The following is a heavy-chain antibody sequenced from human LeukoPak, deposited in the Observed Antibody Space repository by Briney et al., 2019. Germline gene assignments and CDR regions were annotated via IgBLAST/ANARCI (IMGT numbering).Heavy chain of an antibody. J-gene: IGHJ6*04. CDR2: ISSTGNTV. Sequence: GGSLRLSCAASGFTFSIYEMNWVRQAPGQGLEWVAYISSTGNTVHYAGSVKGRFTISRDNAKNSLYLQMNRLRAEDTAVYYCTKETPQMDVWGKGTTVIVSS. V-gene: IGHV3-48*03. CDR3: TKETPQMDV. D-gene: IGHD2-15*01. CDR1: GFTFSIYE.